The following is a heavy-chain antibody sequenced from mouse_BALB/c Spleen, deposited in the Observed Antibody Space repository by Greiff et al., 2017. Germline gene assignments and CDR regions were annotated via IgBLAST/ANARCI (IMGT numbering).Heavy chain of an antibody. CDR1: GYTFTSYT. V-gene: IGHV1-4*01. D-gene: IGHD2-14*01. J-gene: IGHJ4*01. CDR2: INPSSGYT. Sequence: VQLHQSGAELARPGASVKMSCKASGYTFTSYTMHWVKQRPGQGLEWIGYINPSSGYTNYNQKFKDKATLTADKSSSTAYMQLSSLTSEDSAVYYCARRRYRYDAMDYWGQGTSVTVSS. CDR3: ARRRYRYDAMDY.